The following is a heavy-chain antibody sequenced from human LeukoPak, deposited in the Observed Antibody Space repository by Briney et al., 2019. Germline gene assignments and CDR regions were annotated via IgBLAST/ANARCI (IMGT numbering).Heavy chain of an antibody. J-gene: IGHJ4*02. V-gene: IGHV4-31*03. CDR2: IYYSGST. Sequence: SETLSLTCTVSGGSISSGGYYWSWIRQHPGKGLEWIGYIYYSGSTYYNPSLKSRVTISVDTSKNQFSLKLSSVTAADTAVYYCAREGYYDSSGYSYYFDYRGQGTLVTVSS. D-gene: IGHD3-22*01. CDR1: GGSISSGGYY. CDR3: AREGYYDSSGYSYYFDY.